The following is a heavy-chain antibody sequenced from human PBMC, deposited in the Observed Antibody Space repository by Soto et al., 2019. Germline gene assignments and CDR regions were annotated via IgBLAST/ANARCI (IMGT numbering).Heavy chain of an antibody. CDR3: ARVPLRYSSSHNFDS. CDR1: GASVGSGSFY. V-gene: IGHV4-61*01. CDR2: IYNNETF. D-gene: IGHD6-19*01. J-gene: IGHJ4*02. Sequence: SETLSLTCSVSGASVGSGSFYWSWLRQPPGKGLEWIGFIYNNETFNYNPSLKSRVTLSVDTSKHQFSLKLSSVTAADTAVYYCARVPLRYSSSHNFDSWGQGALVTVSS.